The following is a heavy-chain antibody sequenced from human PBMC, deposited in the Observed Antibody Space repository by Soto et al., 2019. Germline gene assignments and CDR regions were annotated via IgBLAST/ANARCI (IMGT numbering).Heavy chain of an antibody. V-gene: IGHV3-72*01. J-gene: IGHJ4*02. D-gene: IGHD5-18*01. CDR1: GFTFSDHY. Sequence: EVQLVESGGGLVQPGGSLRLSCAASGFTFSDHYMDWVRQAPGQGLEWVGRTRNKANSYTTEYAASVKGRFTISRDDSKNSLYMQMNSLKAEDTAVYYCARGPEVDTAMVFVEYFDYWGQGTLVTVSS. CDR3: ARGPEVDTAMVFVEYFDY. CDR2: TRNKANSYTT.